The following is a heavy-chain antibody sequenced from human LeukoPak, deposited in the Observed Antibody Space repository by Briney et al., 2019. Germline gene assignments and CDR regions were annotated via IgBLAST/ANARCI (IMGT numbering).Heavy chain of an antibody. CDR1: GFTFSSYG. D-gene: IGHD3-22*01. Sequence: GKSLRLSCAAPGFTFSSYGMHWVRQAPGKGLEWVAVISYDGSNKYYADSVKGRFTISRDNSKNTLYLQMNSLRAEDTAVYYCAKDLGYYDSSGYYDYWGQGTLVTVSS. CDR3: AKDLGYYDSSGYYDY. CDR2: ISYDGSNK. J-gene: IGHJ4*02. V-gene: IGHV3-30*18.